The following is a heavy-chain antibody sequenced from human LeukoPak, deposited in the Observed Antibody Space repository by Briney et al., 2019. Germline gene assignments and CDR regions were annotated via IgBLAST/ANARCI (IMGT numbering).Heavy chain of an antibody. CDR3: TKDMLLPWN. Sequence: PGGSLRLSCAASGFTFSSYEMNWVRQAPGKGLEWVSSISGSGVSTYYADSVKGRFTISRDNSKNTLYVQMNSLRAEDTAVYYCTKDMLLPWNWGQGTLVTVSS. CDR1: GFTFSSYE. CDR2: ISGSGVST. D-gene: IGHD2-8*01. V-gene: IGHV3-23*01. J-gene: IGHJ4*02.